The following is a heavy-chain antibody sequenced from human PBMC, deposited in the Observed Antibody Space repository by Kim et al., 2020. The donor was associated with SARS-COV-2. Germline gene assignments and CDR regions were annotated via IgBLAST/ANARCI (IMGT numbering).Heavy chain of an antibody. CDR3: AKGGGYCSSTSCSEYYYYYYGMDV. Sequence: GGSLRLSCAASGFTFSSYAMSWVRQAPGKGLEWVSAISGSGGSTYYADSVKGRFTISRDNSKNTLYLQMNSLRTEDTAVYYCAKGGGYCSSTSCSEYYYYYYGMDVWGQGTTVTVSS. J-gene: IGHJ6*02. CDR1: GFTFSSYA. D-gene: IGHD2-2*01. V-gene: IGHV3-23*01. CDR2: ISGSGGST.